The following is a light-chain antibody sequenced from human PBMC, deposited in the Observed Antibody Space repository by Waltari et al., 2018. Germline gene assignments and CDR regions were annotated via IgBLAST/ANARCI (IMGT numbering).Light chain of an antibody. Sequence: QSALTQPRSVSGSPGQSVTISCSGTSSDIGNYNFVSWYQQPPGNAPKLLIYDVVKRPSGVPDRFSGSKSGNTASLTISGLQTEDEGDYYCCSYVGSYTFVFGGGTQLTVL. J-gene: IGLJ7*01. V-gene: IGLV2-11*01. CDR1: SSDIGNYNF. CDR2: DVV. CDR3: CSYVGSYTFV.